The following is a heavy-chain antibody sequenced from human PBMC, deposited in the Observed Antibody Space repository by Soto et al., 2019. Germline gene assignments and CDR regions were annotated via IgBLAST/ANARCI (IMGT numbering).Heavy chain of an antibody. CDR1: GCTFTSYA. J-gene: IGHJ4*02. Sequence: ASVKVSCKASGCTFTSYAMHWVRQAPGQRLEWMGWINAGNGNTKYSQKFQGRVTITRDTSASTAYMELSSLRSEDTAVYYCARDPALFYYGSGSPKYYFDYWGQGTLVTVSS. V-gene: IGHV1-3*01. CDR2: INAGNGNT. CDR3: ARDPALFYYGSGSPKYYFDY. D-gene: IGHD3-10*01.